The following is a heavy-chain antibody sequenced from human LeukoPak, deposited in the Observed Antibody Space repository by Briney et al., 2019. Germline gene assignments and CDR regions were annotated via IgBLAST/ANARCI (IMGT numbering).Heavy chain of an antibody. CDR1: GFTFSSYA. CDR2: ISYDGSNK. J-gene: IGHJ4*02. Sequence: GGSLRLSCAASGFTFSSYAMHRVRQAPGKGLGWVAVISYDGSNKYYADSVKGRFTISRDNSKNTLYLQMNSLRAEDTAVYYCARVQEWLTYYFDYWGQGTLVTVSS. D-gene: IGHD6-19*01. V-gene: IGHV3-30*04. CDR3: ARVQEWLTYYFDY.